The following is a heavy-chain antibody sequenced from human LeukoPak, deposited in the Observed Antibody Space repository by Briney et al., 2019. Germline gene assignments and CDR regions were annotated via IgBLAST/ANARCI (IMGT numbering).Heavy chain of an antibody. CDR1: GFTFSSYA. Sequence: GGSLRLSCAASGFTFSSYAMSWVRQAPGKGLEWVSAISGSGGSTYYADSVKGRFTISRDNSKNTLYLQMNSLRAEDTAVYYCARGGYYYDSRTDEAFDIWGQGTMVTVSS. D-gene: IGHD3-22*01. J-gene: IGHJ3*02. V-gene: IGHV3-23*01. CDR3: ARGGYYYDSRTDEAFDI. CDR2: ISGSGGST.